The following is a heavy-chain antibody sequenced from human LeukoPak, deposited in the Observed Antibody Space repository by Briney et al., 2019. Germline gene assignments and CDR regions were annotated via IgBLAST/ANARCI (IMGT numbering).Heavy chain of an antibody. V-gene: IGHV3-23*01. D-gene: IGHD2-2*01. CDR2: ISGNGGST. CDR3: AKDLSTRTWFDP. CDR1: GFAFSSYA. Sequence: GGSLRLSCAASGFAFSSYAMSWVRQAPGKGEEWVSAISGNGGSTYYADSVEGRFTISRDNSKNTLYLQMNSLRAEDTAVYYCAKDLSTRTWFDPWGQGTLVTVSS. J-gene: IGHJ5*02.